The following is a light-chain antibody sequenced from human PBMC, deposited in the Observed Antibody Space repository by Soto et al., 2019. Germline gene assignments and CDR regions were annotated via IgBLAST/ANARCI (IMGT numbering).Light chain of an antibody. Sequence: QSVVTRPPSVSAAPGQKVTISCSGSSSNIGNNYVSWYQQLPGTAPKLLIYDNNKRPSGIPDRFSGSKSGTSATLGITGLQTGDEADYYCGTWDSSLSAHYVFGTGTKVTVL. CDR1: SSNIGNNY. J-gene: IGLJ1*01. CDR3: GTWDSSLSAHYV. V-gene: IGLV1-51*01. CDR2: DNN.